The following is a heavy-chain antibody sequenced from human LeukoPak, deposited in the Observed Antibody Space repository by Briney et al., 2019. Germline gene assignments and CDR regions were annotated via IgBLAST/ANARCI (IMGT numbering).Heavy chain of an antibody. D-gene: IGHD1-26*01. CDR1: GDSINNSGDY. J-gene: IGHJ4*02. V-gene: IGHV4-39*01. CDR3: ARHIRSGSYVFDC. Sequence: PSEILSLTRTVSGDSINNSGDYWGWIRQPPGKGLEWIGSIYFSGSTYYNPSLKSRVTVSADTSKNQFSLKLNSVTAADTAVYHCARHIRSGSYVFDCWGQGILVTVSS. CDR2: IYFSGST.